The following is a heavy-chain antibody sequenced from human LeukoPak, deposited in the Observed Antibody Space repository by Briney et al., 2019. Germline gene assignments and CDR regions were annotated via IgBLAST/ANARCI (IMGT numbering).Heavy chain of an antibody. CDR3: AKGLANWGSRAYYFDY. J-gene: IGHJ4*02. V-gene: IGHV3-23*01. D-gene: IGHD7-27*01. CDR1: GFTFSSYA. CDR2: ISGSGGST. Sequence: GGSLRLSCAASGFTFSSYAMSWVRQAPGKGLEWVSAISGSGGSTYYADSVKGRFTISRDNSKNTLYLQMNGLRAEDTAVYYCAKGLANWGSRAYYFDYWGQGTLVTVSS.